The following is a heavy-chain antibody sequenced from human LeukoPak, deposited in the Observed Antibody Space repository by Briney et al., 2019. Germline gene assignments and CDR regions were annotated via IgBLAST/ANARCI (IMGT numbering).Heavy chain of an antibody. V-gene: IGHV4-30-4*02. Sequence: SETLSLTCTVSGGSISSGDYYWSWIRQPPGKGLEWIGYIYYSGSTYYNPSLKSRVTISVDMSKNQFSLKLSSVTAADTAVYYCARGDPSSSVYAFDIWGQGTMVTVSS. J-gene: IGHJ3*02. CDR3: ARGDPSSSVYAFDI. CDR1: GGSISSGDYY. D-gene: IGHD6-6*01. CDR2: IYYSGST.